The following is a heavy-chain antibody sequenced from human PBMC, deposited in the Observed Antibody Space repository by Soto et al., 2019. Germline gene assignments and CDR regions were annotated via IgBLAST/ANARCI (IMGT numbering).Heavy chain of an antibody. Sequence: PGGSLRLSCAASGFTFSDFYMSWVRQAPGKGLEWISYISSSGSLIYYADSVKGQFTISRDNSKNMLYLQMESLRAEDTAIYYCAKEGGLVAGSLVVVWYGMDVWGQGTTVTVSS. CDR2: ISSSGSLI. V-gene: IGHV3-11*01. CDR3: AKEGGLVAGSLVVVWYGMDV. J-gene: IGHJ6*02. CDR1: GFTFSDFY. D-gene: IGHD6-19*01.